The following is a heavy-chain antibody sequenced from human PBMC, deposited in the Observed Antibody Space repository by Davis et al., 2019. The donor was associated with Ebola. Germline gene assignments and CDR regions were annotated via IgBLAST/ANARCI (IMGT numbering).Heavy chain of an antibody. V-gene: IGHV3-21*01. J-gene: IGHJ4*02. Sequence: GGSLRLSCAASGFTFSSYSMNWVRQAPGKGLEWVSSISSSSSYIYYADSVKGRFTISRDNSKNTLYLQMNSLRAEDTAVYYCARDLGDSSGYYYHTLDYWGQGTLVTVSS. D-gene: IGHD3-22*01. CDR3: ARDLGDSSGYYYHTLDY. CDR2: ISSSSSYI. CDR1: GFTFSSYS.